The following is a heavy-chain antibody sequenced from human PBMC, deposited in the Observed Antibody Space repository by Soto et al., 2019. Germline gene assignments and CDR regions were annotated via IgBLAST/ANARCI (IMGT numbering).Heavy chain of an antibody. Sequence: SETLSLTCTVSGGSISSYYWSWIRQPPGKGLEWIGYIYYSGSTNYNPSLKSRVTISVDTSKTQFSLKLSSVTAADTAVYYCARVGSSWPYFDYWGKGTLVTVAS. V-gene: IGHV4-59*01. CDR2: IYYSGST. J-gene: IGHJ4*02. D-gene: IGHD6-13*01. CDR1: GGSISSYY. CDR3: ARVGSSWPYFDY.